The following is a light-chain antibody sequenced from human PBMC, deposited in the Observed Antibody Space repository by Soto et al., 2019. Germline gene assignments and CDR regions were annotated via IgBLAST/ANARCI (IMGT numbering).Light chain of an antibody. CDR2: AAS. CDR3: QQYNSYSWT. CDR1: QSISSY. Sequence: AIRMTQSPSSFSASTGDRVTITCGASQSISSYLAWYQQKPGKAPKXXIYAASTLQSGVPSRCSGSGSGTEFSLTIKSLEPDDFATYYCQQYNSYSWTFGQGTKVDIK. V-gene: IGKV1-8*01. J-gene: IGKJ1*01.